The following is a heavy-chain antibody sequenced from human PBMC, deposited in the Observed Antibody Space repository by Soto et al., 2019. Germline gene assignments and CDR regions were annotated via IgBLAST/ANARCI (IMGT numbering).Heavy chain of an antibody. CDR1: GITLKNSG. V-gene: IGHV3-30*18. CDR2: ISHDGSEQ. J-gene: IGHJ6*02. CDR3: VKERVPGAYGHYYGMDV. Sequence: VGPRRFPLKSSGITLKNSGIPGARKVPAKGLEWMAVISHDGSEQYYADSMKGRLNISRDNSKNTVNLQMNSLRGEDTAIYYCVKERVPGAYGHYYGMDVWGQGTTVTVSS. D-gene: IGHD5-12*01.